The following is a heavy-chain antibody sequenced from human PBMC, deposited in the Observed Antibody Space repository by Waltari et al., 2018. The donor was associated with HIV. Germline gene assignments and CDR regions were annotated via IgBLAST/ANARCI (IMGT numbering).Heavy chain of an antibody. CDR3: VRDLSPMGKSGWYDS. CDR1: GFSFPRYG. Sequence: QVRLVQSGAEAKKPGAAVKVSCKHLGFSFPRYGSSWVRQAPGQGLEWMGWIHTYTGNTDSAENFQGRVTMTRDTFTNTIYMELRTRKSDDSAIYFCVRDLSPMGKSGWYDSWGQGTVVTVSS. J-gene: IGHJ1*01. D-gene: IGHD6-19*01. CDR2: IHTYTGNT. V-gene: IGHV1-18*04.